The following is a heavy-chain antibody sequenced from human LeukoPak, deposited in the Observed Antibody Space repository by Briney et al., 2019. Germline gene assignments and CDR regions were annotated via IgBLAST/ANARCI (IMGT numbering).Heavy chain of an antibody. CDR3: AKTDSSDYSYYFDC. CDR1: GFTFSTYA. V-gene: IGHV3-23*01. D-gene: IGHD3-22*01. Sequence: PGGSLRLSCAASGFTFSTYAMSWVRQAPGKGLEWVSAISGSGGRTYYADSVKGRSTVSRDNSKNTLYLQMNSLRAEDTAVYYCAKTDSSDYSYYFDCWGQGTLVTVSS. CDR2: ISGSGGRT. J-gene: IGHJ4*02.